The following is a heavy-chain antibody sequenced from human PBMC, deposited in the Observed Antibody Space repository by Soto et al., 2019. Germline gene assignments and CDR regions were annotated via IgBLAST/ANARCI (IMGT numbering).Heavy chain of an antibody. J-gene: IGHJ4*02. D-gene: IGHD4-17*01. Sequence: QVQLVQSGAEVKKPGSSVKVSCKASEGTFSNYAFSWVRQAPGQGLEWMGGNSPLFGTTNYAQKFQGRVTITADKSTTTAYMELISLTSEDTAVYYCARDHTTYGDFAVKGLRDWGQGVLVTVSS. CDR3: ARDHTTYGDFAVKGLRD. CDR2: NSPLFGTT. V-gene: IGHV1-69*06. CDR1: EGTFSNYA.